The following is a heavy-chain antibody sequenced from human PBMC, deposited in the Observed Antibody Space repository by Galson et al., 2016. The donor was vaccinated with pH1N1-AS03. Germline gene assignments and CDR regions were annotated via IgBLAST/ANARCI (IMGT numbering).Heavy chain of an antibody. Sequence: SLRLSCAASGFTFSSYVMNWVRQAPGKGLEWVSTYGGSDEKTYYADSVKGRFTISKDSSKNTLYLQMNTLRAEDTALYYCTTVAGTYYNGAYWGQGSLVTVSS. CDR3: TTVAGTYYNGAY. D-gene: IGHD3-10*01. CDR1: GFTFSSYV. J-gene: IGHJ4*02. V-gene: IGHV3-23*01. CDR2: YGGSDEKT.